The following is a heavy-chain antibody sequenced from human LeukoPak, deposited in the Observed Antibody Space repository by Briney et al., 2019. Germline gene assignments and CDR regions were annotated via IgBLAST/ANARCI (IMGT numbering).Heavy chain of an antibody. Sequence: ASVKVSCKASGYTFTASYMYWVRQAPGQGPEWVAWINTNNGGAKYAQNLQGRVTVTRDTSISTVYMELNSLRSDGTAVYYCARDLGGSHDYWGQGTLVTVSS. V-gene: IGHV1-2*02. J-gene: IGHJ4*02. CDR3: ARDLGGSHDY. D-gene: IGHD2-15*01. CDR2: INTNNGGA. CDR1: GYTFTASY.